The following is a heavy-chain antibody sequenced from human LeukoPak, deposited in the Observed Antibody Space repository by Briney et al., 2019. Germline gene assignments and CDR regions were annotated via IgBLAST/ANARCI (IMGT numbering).Heavy chain of an antibody. CDR2: IYYSAST. V-gene: IGHV4-30-4*02. Sequence: SETLSLTCTFSGGSLSRGVYYWSWIRQPPGKGLEWIGYIYYSASTYDNPSLKSRVTTSVDTSKNQFSLKLSSVAAADTAVYYCARATPDYAAHWGQGTLVTVSS. D-gene: IGHD3-16*01. J-gene: IGHJ4*02. CDR1: GGSLSRGVYY. CDR3: ARATPDYAAH.